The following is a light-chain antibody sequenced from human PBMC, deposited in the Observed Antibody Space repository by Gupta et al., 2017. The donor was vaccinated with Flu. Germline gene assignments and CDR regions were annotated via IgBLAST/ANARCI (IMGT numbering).Light chain of an antibody. J-gene: IGLJ2*01. CDR3: SSCTSSTTVV. V-gene: IGLV2-14*01. CDR1: SSDIGSYNY. CDR2: GVT. Sequence: QPASVSGSPGQSITISCTGTSSDIGSYNYVSWYQQHPGKARKLLIYGVTNRPSGVSNRFSGSKSGDTASLTIPGLQAEDEADYYCSSCTSSTTVVFGGGTKLTVL.